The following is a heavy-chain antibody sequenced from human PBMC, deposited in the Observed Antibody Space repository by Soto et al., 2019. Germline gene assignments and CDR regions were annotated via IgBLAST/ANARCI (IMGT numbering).Heavy chain of an antibody. J-gene: IGHJ6*04. CDR3: ARALLGYCISTSCYDPYYCYGMDV. D-gene: IGHD2-2*01. V-gene: IGHV1-8*01. CDR2: RNPNSGNT. CDR1: GYTFTSYD. Sequence: QVQLVQSGAEVKKPGASVKVSCKASGYTFTSYDINWVRQATGQGLEWMGWRNPNSGNTGYAQKFQGRVPMTRNISISTAYMELSRLRSEDTAVYYCARALLGYCISTSCYDPYYCYGMDVWGKGTTVTVSS.